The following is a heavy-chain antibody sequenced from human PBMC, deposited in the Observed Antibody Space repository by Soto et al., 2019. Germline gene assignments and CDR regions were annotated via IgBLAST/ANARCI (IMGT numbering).Heavy chain of an antibody. J-gene: IGHJ6*03. D-gene: IGHD2-15*01. V-gene: IGHV4-39*01. Sequence: SETLSLTCTVSGGSISSSSYYWGWIRQPPGKGLEWIGSIYYSGSTYYNPSLKSRVTISVDTSKNQFSLKLSSVTAADTAVYYCASYSSLGYCSGGSCFPSYYYYYMDVWGKGTTVTVSS. CDR3: ASYSSLGYCSGGSCFPSYYYYYMDV. CDR1: GGSISSSSYY. CDR2: IYYSGST.